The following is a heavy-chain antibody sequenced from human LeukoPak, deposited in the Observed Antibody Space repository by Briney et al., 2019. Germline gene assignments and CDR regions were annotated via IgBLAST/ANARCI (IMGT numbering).Heavy chain of an antibody. V-gene: IGHV3-53*01. J-gene: IGHJ4*02. CDR2: IYSGGNT. CDR1: GFTLSSNY. CDR3: ARGSDSSPRAFDY. Sequence: GGSLRLSCAASGFTLSSNYMSWVRQAPGTGLEWVSIIYSGGNTYYADSVKGRFTISRDNTKNTLYLLVNSLRAEDTAVYFCARGSDSSPRAFDYWGQGTLVTVSS. D-gene: IGHD3-22*01.